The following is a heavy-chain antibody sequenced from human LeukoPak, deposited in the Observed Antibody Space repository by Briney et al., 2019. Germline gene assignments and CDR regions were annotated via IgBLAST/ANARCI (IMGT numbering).Heavy chain of an antibody. D-gene: IGHD6-19*01. V-gene: IGHV4-34*01. J-gene: IGHJ3*02. CDR3: ARVVAVAGDAFDI. Sequence: SETLSLTCAVYSGSLSGYSWSWIRQPPGKGLEWIGEINHSGSTNYNPSLKSRVTISVDTSKTQFSLKLSSVTAADTAVYYCARVVAVAGDAFDIWGQGTMVTVSS. CDR2: INHSGST. CDR1: SGSLSGYS.